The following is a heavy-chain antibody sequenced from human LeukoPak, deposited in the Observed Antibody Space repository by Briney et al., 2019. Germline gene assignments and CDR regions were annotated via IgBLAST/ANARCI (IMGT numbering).Heavy chain of an antibody. D-gene: IGHD2-15*01. V-gene: IGHV3-53*01. CDR2: IYSGGKV. CDR3: AGRHCSGGGCYFAGADPFDY. J-gene: IGHJ4*02. CDR1: GFTVSSTY. Sequence: GGSLRLSCAASGFTVSSTYMSWVRQAPGKGLEWVPVIYSGGKVYYIDSVKGRFTISRDTSKNTLYLQMNSLRVEDTAVYFCAGRHCSGGGCYFAGADPFDYWGQGTLVTVSS.